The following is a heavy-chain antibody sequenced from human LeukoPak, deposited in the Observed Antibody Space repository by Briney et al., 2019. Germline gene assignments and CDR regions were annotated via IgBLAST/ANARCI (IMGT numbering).Heavy chain of an antibody. CDR1: GFSLSTSGVG. V-gene: IGHV2-5*02. CDR2: IYWDDYK. D-gene: IGHD3-3*01. J-gene: IGHJ3*02. CDR3: AHSGYSNIFGNTFHI. Sequence: SGPTLVNPTQTLTLTCTFSGFSLSTSGVGVVWIRQPPGKALEWLALIYWDDYKRYSTSVKSRLTITKDTSKNQVVLTMTNMDPVDTATYYCAHSGYSNIFGNTFHIWGQGTMVTVSS.